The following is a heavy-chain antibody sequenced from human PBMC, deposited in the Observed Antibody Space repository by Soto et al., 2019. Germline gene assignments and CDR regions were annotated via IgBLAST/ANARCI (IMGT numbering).Heavy chain of an antibody. CDR3: ARGQVVAAQH. V-gene: IGHV4-30-2*01. J-gene: IGHJ4*02. CDR2: IYHSGST. CDR1: GVSVSSGSYY. D-gene: IGHD2-15*01. Sequence: PSETLSLTCTVSGVSVSSGSYYWSWIRQPPGKGLEWIGYIYHSGSTYYNPSLKSRVTISVDRSKNQFSLKLSSVTAADTAVYYCARGQVVAAQHWGQGTLVTVSS.